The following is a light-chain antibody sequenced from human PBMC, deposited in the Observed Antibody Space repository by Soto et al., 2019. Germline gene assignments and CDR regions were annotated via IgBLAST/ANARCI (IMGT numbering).Light chain of an antibody. CDR3: QQYNNWLALT. CDR1: QSVSRN. V-gene: IGKV3-15*01. J-gene: IGKJ4*01. CDR2: GAS. Sequence: EIVMTQSPATLSVSPGERATLSCRASQSVSRNLAWYQQKPGQPPRLLIYGASTRATGIPARFSGSGSGTEFTLTISSLQSEDFAVYYCQQYNNWLALTFGGGTKVEIK.